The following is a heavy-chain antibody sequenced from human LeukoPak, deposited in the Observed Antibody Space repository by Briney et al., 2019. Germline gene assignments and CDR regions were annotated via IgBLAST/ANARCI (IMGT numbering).Heavy chain of an antibody. CDR1: GFTVSSNY. CDR3: AREGWRDGFNYFDY. V-gene: IGHV3-7*01. J-gene: IGHJ4*02. Sequence: GGSLRLSCAASGFTVSSNYMSWVRQAPGKGLEWVANIKQDGSEKYYVDSVKGRFTISRDNAKNSLYLQMNSLRAEDTAVYYCAREGWRDGFNYFDYWGQGTLVTVSS. D-gene: IGHD5-24*01. CDR2: IKQDGSEK.